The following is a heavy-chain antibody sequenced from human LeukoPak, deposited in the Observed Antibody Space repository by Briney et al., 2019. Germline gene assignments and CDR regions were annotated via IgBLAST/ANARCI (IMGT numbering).Heavy chain of an antibody. CDR2: IRYDGSNK. CDR1: GFTFSSYG. CDR3: ATHKLRFLEWLFSY. J-gene: IGHJ4*02. Sequence: GGSLRLSCAASGFTFSSYGMHWVRQAPGKGLEWVAFIRYDGSNKYYADSVKGRFTISRDSSKNTLYLQMNSLRAEDTAVYYCATHKLRFLEWLFSYWGQGTLVTVSS. D-gene: IGHD3-3*01. V-gene: IGHV3-30*02.